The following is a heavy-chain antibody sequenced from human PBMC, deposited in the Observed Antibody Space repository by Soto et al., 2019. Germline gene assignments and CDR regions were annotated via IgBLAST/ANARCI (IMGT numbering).Heavy chain of an antibody. Sequence: SETLSLTCAVYGGSFSGYYWSWIRQPPGKGLEWIGEINHSGSTNYNPSLKSRVTISVDTSKNQFSLKLSSVTAADTAVYYCARGSLRYFDWFPTRGAFDIWGQGTMVTVSS. D-gene: IGHD3-9*01. J-gene: IGHJ3*02. CDR3: ARGSLRYFDWFPTRGAFDI. CDR2: INHSGST. CDR1: GGSFSGYY. V-gene: IGHV4-34*01.